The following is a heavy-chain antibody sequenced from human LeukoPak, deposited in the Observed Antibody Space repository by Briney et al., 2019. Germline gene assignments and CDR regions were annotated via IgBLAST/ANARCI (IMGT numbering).Heavy chain of an antibody. CDR1: GLTFRTYA. V-gene: IGHV3-23*01. CDR2: ISDSGGYT. J-gene: IGHJ4*02. CDR3: AKGGSYRSQPYFDY. Sequence: PGGSLILSCAASGLTFRTYAMSWVRQAPGKGLEWVSSISDSGGYTFYADSVKVRFTISRDNSKNTVYLQMNSLRAEDTAVYYCAKGGSYRSQPYFDYWGQGTPVTVSS. D-gene: IGHD3-16*02.